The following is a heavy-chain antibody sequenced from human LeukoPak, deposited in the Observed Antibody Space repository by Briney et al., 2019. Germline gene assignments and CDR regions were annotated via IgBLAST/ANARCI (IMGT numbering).Heavy chain of an antibody. CDR2: INWNGGST. CDR1: GFTFDVYG. Sequence: GGSLRLSCAASGFTFDVYGMSWVRQAPGKGLEWVSGINWNGGSTGYADSVKGRFTISRDNAKNSLYLQMNSLRAEDTALYHCARMVRDFWSGVDVWGQGTTVTVSS. J-gene: IGHJ6*02. CDR3: ARMVRDFWSGVDV. D-gene: IGHD3-3*01. V-gene: IGHV3-20*01.